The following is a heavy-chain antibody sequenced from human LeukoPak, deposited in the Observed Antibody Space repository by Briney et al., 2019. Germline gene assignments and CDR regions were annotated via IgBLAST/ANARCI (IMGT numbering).Heavy chain of an antibody. V-gene: IGHV4-34*01. CDR3: ARVSVGAFDI. J-gene: IGHJ3*02. Sequence: PSETLSLTCAVYGGSFSVYYWSWIRQPPGKGLEWIGEINHSGSTNYNPSLKSRVTISVDTSKNQFSLKLSSVTAADTAVFYCARVSVGAFDIWGQGTVTVSS. CDR2: INHSGST. CDR1: GGSFSVYY.